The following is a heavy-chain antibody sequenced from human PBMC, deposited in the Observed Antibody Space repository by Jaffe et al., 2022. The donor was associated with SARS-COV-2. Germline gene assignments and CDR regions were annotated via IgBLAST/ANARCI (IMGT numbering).Heavy chain of an antibody. CDR1: GGSFSGYY. CDR3: AAHKYRNSLVWFDP. CDR2: IYHTGST. D-gene: IGHD6-6*01. V-gene: IGHV4-34*01. J-gene: IGHJ5*02. Sequence: QVQLQQWGAGLLKPSETLSLTCGVYGGSFSGYYWSWIRQPPGEGLEWIGEIYHTGSTNYNPSLKSRVSISADTSKNQFSLRLSSVTAADTAVYYCAAHKYRNSLVWFDPWGQGTLVTVSS.